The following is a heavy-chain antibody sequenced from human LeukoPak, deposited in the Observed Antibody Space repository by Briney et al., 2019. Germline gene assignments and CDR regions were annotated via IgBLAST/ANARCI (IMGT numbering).Heavy chain of an antibody. Sequence: ALVKVSCKASGYIFTAYNIHWVRQAPGQRLEWMGWIAPGNGNTKYSQKFQGRVTLTRDTSASTAYMELSSLTSEDTAVFYCARGAVIAHFDYWGQGTLVTVSS. CDR1: GYIFTAYN. J-gene: IGHJ4*02. CDR2: IAPGNGNT. CDR3: ARGAVIAHFDY. V-gene: IGHV1-3*01. D-gene: IGHD2-21*01.